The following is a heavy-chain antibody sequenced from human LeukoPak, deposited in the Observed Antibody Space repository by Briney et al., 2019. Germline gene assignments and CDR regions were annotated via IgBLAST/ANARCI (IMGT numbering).Heavy chain of an antibody. Sequence: GGSLRLSCAASGFTFSSYSMNWVRQAPGKGLEWVSSISSSSSYIYYADSVKGRFTISRDNAKNSLYLQMNSLRAEDTAVYYCARGRRDCSGGSCYSTRSAFDIWGQGTMVTVSS. CDR1: GFTFSSYS. D-gene: IGHD2-15*01. CDR2: ISSSSSYI. J-gene: IGHJ3*02. V-gene: IGHV3-21*01. CDR3: ARGRRDCSGGSCYSTRSAFDI.